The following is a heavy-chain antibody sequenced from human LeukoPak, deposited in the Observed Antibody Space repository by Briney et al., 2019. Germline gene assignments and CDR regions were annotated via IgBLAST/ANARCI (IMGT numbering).Heavy chain of an antibody. CDR2: INPSGGST. CDR1: GYTFTSYY. Sequence: ASVKVSCKASGYTFTSYYMHWVRQAPGQGLEWMGIINPSGGSTSYAQKFQGRVTMTRDTSTSTVYMELSSLRSEDTAVYYCARVFTSLQRITMEYGMDVWGQGTTVTVSS. V-gene: IGHV1-46*01. J-gene: IGHJ6*02. D-gene: IGHD3-10*01. CDR3: ARVFTSLQRITMEYGMDV.